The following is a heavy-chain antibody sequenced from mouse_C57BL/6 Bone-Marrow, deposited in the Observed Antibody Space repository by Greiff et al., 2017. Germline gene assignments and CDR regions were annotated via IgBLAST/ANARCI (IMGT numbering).Heavy chain of an antibody. D-gene: IGHD1-1*01. CDR3: ARDGSSYWWYFDV. CDR2: ISSGSSTI. CDR1: GFTFSDYG. Sequence: EVMLVESGGGLVKPGGSLKLSCAASGFTFSDYGMHWVRQAPEKGLEWVAYISSGSSTIYYADTVKGRFTISRDNAKNTLFLQMTSLRSEDTAMYYCARDGSSYWWYFDVWGTGTTVTVSS. V-gene: IGHV5-17*01. J-gene: IGHJ1*03.